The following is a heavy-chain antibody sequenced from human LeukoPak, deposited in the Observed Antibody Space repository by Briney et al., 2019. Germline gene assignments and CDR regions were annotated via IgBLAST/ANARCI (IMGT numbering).Heavy chain of an antibody. D-gene: IGHD6-19*01. CDR1: GFTFRDYA. V-gene: IGHV3-64*02. CDR2: ISTDGSRI. CDR3: TRGVAISTSGWYDTFDY. Sequence: PGGSLRLSCAASGFTFRDYAMYWVRQAPGKGLEYVSVISTDGSRIYYADSVKGRFTISRDNSKNTLYLRMGSLRAEDMAVYYCTRGVAISTSGWYDTFDYWGQGALVTVSS. J-gene: IGHJ4*02.